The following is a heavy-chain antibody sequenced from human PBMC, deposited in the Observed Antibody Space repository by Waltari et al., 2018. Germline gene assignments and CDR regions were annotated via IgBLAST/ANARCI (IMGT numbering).Heavy chain of an antibody. Sequence: QVQLVQAGAEVKKPGASVKVSCKVSGYTPPELSMPGVRQAPGKGLEWMGGFDPEDGETIYAQKFQGRVTMTEDTSTDTAYMELSSLRSEDTAVYYCATPVYADYGDYRLDPWGQGTLVTVSS. V-gene: IGHV1-24*01. J-gene: IGHJ5*02. D-gene: IGHD4-17*01. CDR3: ATPVYADYGDYRLDP. CDR2: FDPEDGET. CDR1: GYTPPELS.